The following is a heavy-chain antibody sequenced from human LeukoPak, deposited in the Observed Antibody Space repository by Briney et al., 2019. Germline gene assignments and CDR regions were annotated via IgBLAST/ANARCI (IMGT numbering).Heavy chain of an antibody. CDR3: ARDRGVDTAMVYIDY. V-gene: IGHV1-3*01. Sequence: ASVKVSCKASGYTFTSYATHWVRQAPGQRLEWMGWINAGNGNTKYSQKFQGRVTITRDTSASTAYMELSSLRSEDTAVYYCARDRGVDTAMVYIDYWGQGTLVTVSS. J-gene: IGHJ4*02. CDR2: INAGNGNT. CDR1: GYTFTSYA. D-gene: IGHD5-18*01.